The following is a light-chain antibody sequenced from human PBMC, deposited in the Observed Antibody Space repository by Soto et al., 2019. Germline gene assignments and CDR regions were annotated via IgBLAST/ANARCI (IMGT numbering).Light chain of an antibody. CDR3: CENAGNVEV. CDR1: SSDVGAYNY. V-gene: IGLV2-11*01. CDR2: DVT. J-gene: IGLJ1*01. Sequence: QSALTQPPSVSGSPGQSVTISCTGTSSDVGAYNYVAWYQQHPGKAPKIMIYDVTKRPSGVPDRFSGSKSGNTASLTISGIQAEDEAYYYCCENAGNVEVFGTGTKLTVL.